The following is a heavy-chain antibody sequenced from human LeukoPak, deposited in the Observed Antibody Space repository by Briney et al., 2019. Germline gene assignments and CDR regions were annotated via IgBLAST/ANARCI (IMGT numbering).Heavy chain of an antibody. D-gene: IGHD6-19*01. V-gene: IGHV1-18*01. CDR3: ARDWFSSSPDPAVY. Sequence: GASVKVSCKASGYTFTSYGISWVRQAPGQGLEWMGWISAYNGNTNYAQKFQGRVTMTTDTSTTTAYMEVRSLTSDDTAVYYCARDWFSSSPDPAVYWGQGTLVTVSS. CDR2: ISAYNGNT. J-gene: IGHJ4*02. CDR1: GYTFTSYG.